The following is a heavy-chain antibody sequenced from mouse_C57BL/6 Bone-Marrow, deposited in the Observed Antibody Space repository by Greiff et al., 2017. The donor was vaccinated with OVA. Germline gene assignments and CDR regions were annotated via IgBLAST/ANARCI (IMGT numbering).Heavy chain of an antibody. CDR2: ISYDGSN. CDR3: ARRWLLWFAY. CDR1: GYSITSGYY. J-gene: IGHJ3*01. Sequence: DVKLVESGPGLVKPSQSLSLTCSVTGYSITSGYYWNWIRQFPGNKLEWMGYISYDGSNNYNPSLKNRISITRDTSKNQFFLKLNSVTTEDTATYYCARRWLLWFAYWGQGTLVTVSA. D-gene: IGHD2-3*01. V-gene: IGHV3-6*01.